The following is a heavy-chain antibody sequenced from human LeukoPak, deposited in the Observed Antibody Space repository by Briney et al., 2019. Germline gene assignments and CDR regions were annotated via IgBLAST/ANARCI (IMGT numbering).Heavy chain of an antibody. V-gene: IGHV3-48*02. CDR2: IDGSGDTI. CDR3: SRRFDC. J-gene: IGHJ4*02. Sequence: GESLRLSCAASGFTFSDYSMNWVRQAPGKGLEWVSYIDGSGDTIYYADSVKGRFTISRDDAKNSLDLQMNSLRDEDTAVYYCSRRFDCWGQGTLVTVSS. CDR1: GFTFSDYS.